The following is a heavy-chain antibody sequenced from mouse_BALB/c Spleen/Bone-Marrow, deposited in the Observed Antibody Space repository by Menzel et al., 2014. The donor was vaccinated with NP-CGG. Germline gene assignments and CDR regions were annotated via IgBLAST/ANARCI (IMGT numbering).Heavy chain of an antibody. V-gene: IGHV1-9*01. Sequence: LVESGAELMKPGASVKISCKATGYTFSSYWIEWVKQRPGHGLEWIGEILPGSGSTNYNEKFKGKATFTADTSSNTAYMQLSSLTSEDSAVDYCAREDGNHVGFAYWGQGALVTVSA. J-gene: IGHJ3*01. CDR1: GYTFSSYW. D-gene: IGHD2-1*01. CDR3: AREDGNHVGFAY. CDR2: ILPGSGST.